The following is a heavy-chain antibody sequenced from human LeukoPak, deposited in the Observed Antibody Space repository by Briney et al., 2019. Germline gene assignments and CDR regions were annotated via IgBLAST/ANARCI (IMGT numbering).Heavy chain of an antibody. CDR1: GGSISSYY. J-gene: IGHJ5*02. CDR2: IYTSGST. D-gene: IGHD5-24*01. CDR3: ARDRDGYNGGWFDP. Sequence: SEALSLTCTVSGGSISSYYWSWIRQPAGKGLEWIGRIYTSGSTNYNPSLKSRVTMSVDTSKNQFSLKLSSVTAADTAVYYCARDRDGYNGGWFDPWGQGTLVTVSS. V-gene: IGHV4-4*07.